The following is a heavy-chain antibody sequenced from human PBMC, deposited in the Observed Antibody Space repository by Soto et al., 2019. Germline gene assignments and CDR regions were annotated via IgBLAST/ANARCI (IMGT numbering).Heavy chain of an antibody. V-gene: IGHV4-30-4*01. D-gene: IGHD2-2*02. CDR2: IYYSGST. Sequence: QVQLQESGPGLVKPSQTLSLTCTVSGGSISSGDYYWSWIRQPPGKGLEWIGYIYYSGSTYYNPSLKSRVTISVDTSKNQFSLKLSSVTAADTAVYYCARVPTGYCSSTSCYTPPNWFDPWGQGTLVTVS. J-gene: IGHJ5*02. CDR3: ARVPTGYCSSTSCYTPPNWFDP. CDR1: GGSISSGDYY.